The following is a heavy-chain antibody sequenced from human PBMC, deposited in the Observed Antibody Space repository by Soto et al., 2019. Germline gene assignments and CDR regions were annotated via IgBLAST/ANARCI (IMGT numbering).Heavy chain of an antibody. D-gene: IGHD3-22*01. CDR1: GGTFSSYA. CDR3: ASLTYYYDSSGYTTDY. Sequence: EASVKVSCKASGGTFSSYAISWVRQAPGQGLEWMGGIIPIFGTANYVQKFQGRVTITADESTSTAYMELSSLRSEDTAVYYCASLTYYYDSSGYTTDYWGQGTLVTVSS. J-gene: IGHJ4*02. CDR2: IIPIFGTA. V-gene: IGHV1-69*13.